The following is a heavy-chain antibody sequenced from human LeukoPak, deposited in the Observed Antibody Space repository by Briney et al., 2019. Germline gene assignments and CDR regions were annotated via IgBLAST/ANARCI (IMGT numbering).Heavy chain of an antibody. J-gene: IGHJ4*02. Sequence: PGGSLRLSCAASGFTFSNAWMSWVRQAPGKGLEWVGRIKSKSDGGTTDYAAPVKGRFTISRDDSKNTLYLQMDSLKTEDTAIYYCNLQLRWEAPPVDNWGRGTLVTVSS. CDR2: IKSKSDGGTT. CDR1: GFTFSNAW. CDR3: NLQLRWEAPPVDN. D-gene: IGHD1-1*01. V-gene: IGHV3-15*01.